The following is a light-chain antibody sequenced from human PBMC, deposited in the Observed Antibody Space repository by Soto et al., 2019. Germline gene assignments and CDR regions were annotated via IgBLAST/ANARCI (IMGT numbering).Light chain of an antibody. CDR2: LAS. J-gene: IGKJ4*01. V-gene: IGKV2-28*01. CDR3: MQALQTPLT. CDR1: QTLLYRNGNNY. Sequence: DIVMTQSPLSLPVTPGEPASISCRSSQTLLYRNGNNYLDWYLQKPGQSPQLLTYLASNRASGVPDRFSGSGSGTDFTLKISRVEAEDVGVYYCMQALQTPLTFGGGTKVEIK.